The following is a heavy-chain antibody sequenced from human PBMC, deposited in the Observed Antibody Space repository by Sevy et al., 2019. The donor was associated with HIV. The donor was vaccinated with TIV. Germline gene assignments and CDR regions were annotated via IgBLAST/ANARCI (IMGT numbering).Heavy chain of an antibody. Sequence: PETLSLTCAVYGGSFSGYYWSWIRQPPGKGLEWIGEINHSGSTNYNPSLKSRVTISVDTSKNQFSLKLSSVTAADTAVYYCARHCSSTSCSHAFDIWGQGTMVTVSS. D-gene: IGHD2-2*01. CDR1: GGSFSGYY. J-gene: IGHJ3*02. CDR2: INHSGST. CDR3: ARHCSSTSCSHAFDI. V-gene: IGHV4-34*01.